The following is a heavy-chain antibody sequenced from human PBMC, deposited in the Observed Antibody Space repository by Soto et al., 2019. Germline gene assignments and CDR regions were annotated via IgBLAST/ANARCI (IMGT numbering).Heavy chain of an antibody. CDR1: GGSVRDGSYY. V-gene: IGHV4-61*01. D-gene: IGHD1-7*01. Sequence: SETLSLTCTVSGGSVRDGSYYWAWLRPPPGKGLEWIGHIYHSGSTIYNPSLKRRVTISIDTSKIQFSLNLNSMTAADTAVYYCAGYNWNYYFDPWGQGTLVTVSS. CDR2: IYHSGST. CDR3: AGYNWNYYFDP. J-gene: IGHJ5*02.